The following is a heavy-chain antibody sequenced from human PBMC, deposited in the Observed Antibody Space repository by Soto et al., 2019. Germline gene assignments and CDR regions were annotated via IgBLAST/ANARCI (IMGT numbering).Heavy chain of an antibody. Sequence: SETLSLTCTVSGGSISSYYWSWIRQPPGKGLEWIGYIYYSGSTNYNPSLKSRLTISVDTSKNQFSLKLSSVTAADTAVYYCARDSRGGVTANDYWGQGTLVTVSS. CDR1: GGSISSYY. D-gene: IGHD2-21*02. J-gene: IGHJ4*02. CDR3: ARDSRGGVTANDY. CDR2: IYYSGST. V-gene: IGHV4-59*01.